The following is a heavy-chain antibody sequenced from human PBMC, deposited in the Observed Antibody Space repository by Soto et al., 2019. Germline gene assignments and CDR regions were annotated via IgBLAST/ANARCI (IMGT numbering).Heavy chain of an antibody. V-gene: IGHV3-23*01. CDR1: GFTFSSYA. J-gene: IGHJ4*02. D-gene: IGHD4-4*01. CDR3: AKSTTVPTSFDY. Sequence: EVQLLESGGGLVQPGGSLRLSCAASGFTFSSYAMSWVRQAPGKGLEWSSAISGSGGSTYYADPVKGRFTISRDNSKNTLYLQMNSLRAEDTAVYYCAKSTTVPTSFDYWGQGTLVTVSS. CDR2: ISGSGGST.